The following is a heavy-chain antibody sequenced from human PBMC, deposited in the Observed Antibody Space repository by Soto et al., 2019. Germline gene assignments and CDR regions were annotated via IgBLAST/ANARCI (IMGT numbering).Heavy chain of an antibody. J-gene: IGHJ5*02. Sequence: ASVKVSCKASGYTFTSYDINWVRQATGQGLEWMGWMNPNSGNTGYAQKFQGRVTMTRNTSISTAYMELSSLRSEDTAVYYCARVRGPYCGGDCYPPTPNWFDPWGQGTLVTVSS. V-gene: IGHV1-8*01. CDR3: ARVRGPYCGGDCYPPTPNWFDP. CDR2: MNPNSGNT. CDR1: GYTFTSYD. D-gene: IGHD2-21*02.